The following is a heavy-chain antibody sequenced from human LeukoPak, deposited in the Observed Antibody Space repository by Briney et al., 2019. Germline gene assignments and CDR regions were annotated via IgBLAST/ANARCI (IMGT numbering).Heavy chain of an antibody. J-gene: IGHJ4*02. V-gene: IGHV3-23*01. CDR1: GFTFSSFA. Sequence: PGGSLRLSCAASGFTFSSFAMTWVRQAPGKGLECVSPISNSGGNTFYADSVKGRFTISRDNSKNMLYLQMNSLRVEDTAIYYCAESRANWDYYFDSWGQGTLVTVSS. CDR2: ISNSGGNT. D-gene: IGHD7-27*01. CDR3: AESRANWDYYFDS.